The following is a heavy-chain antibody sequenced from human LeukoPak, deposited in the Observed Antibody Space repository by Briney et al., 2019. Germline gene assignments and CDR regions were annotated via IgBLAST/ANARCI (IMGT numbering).Heavy chain of an antibody. V-gene: IGHV1-69*13. J-gene: IGHJ5*02. Sequence: GASVKVSCKASGGTFSSYAISWVRQAPGQGLEWMGGIIPIFGTANYAQKFQGRVTITADESTSTAYMELSSLRSDDTAVYYCARDLGYCSGNRCYRNWFDPWGQGTLVTVSS. CDR1: GGTFSSYA. CDR3: ARDLGYCSGNRCYRNWFDP. D-gene: IGHD2-2*03. CDR2: IIPIFGTA.